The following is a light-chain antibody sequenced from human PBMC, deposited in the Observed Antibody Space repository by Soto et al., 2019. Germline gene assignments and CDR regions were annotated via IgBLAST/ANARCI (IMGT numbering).Light chain of an antibody. V-gene: IGKV1-39*01. CDR3: QQSYSTPYT. CDR1: QSINSY. J-gene: IGKJ2*01. CDR2: AAS. Sequence: DIQMTQSPSSLSASVGGRVTITCRASQSINSYLNWYQQKPGKAPKLLIYAASSLQSGVPSRFSGSGSGTDFTLTISSLQPEDFATYYCQQSYSTPYTFGQGTKVDIK.